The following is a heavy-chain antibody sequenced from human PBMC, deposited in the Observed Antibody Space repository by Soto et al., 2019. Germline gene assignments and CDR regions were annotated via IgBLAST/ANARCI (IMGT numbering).Heavy chain of an antibody. Sequence: QPGGSLRLSCAASGFTFSSYAMSWVRQAPGKGLEWVSAISGSGGSTYYADSVKGRFTISRDNSKNTLYLQMNSLRAEDTAVYYCAKCPTMVRGAPIDYWGQGTLVTVSS. CDR1: GFTFSSYA. D-gene: IGHD3-10*01. CDR2: ISGSGGST. V-gene: IGHV3-23*01. J-gene: IGHJ4*02. CDR3: AKCPTMVRGAPIDY.